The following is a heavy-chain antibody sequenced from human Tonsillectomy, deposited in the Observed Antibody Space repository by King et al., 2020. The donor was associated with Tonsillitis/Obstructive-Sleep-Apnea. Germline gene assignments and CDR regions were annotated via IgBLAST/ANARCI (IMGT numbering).Heavy chain of an antibody. J-gene: IGHJ6*03. Sequence: VQLVESGGGSVQPGGSLRLSCAASGFTFTSYAMTWVRQAPGKGLEWVSYMSDNGAGTHYADSVKGRFTISRDNSKNTLYLQMNSLRVDDTAVYYCAGGPAGADYYYMDGWGKGTTGTVS. CDR2: MSDNGAGT. CDR1: GFTFTSYA. CDR3: AGGPAGADYYYMDG. V-gene: IGHV3-23*04. D-gene: IGHD6-19*01.